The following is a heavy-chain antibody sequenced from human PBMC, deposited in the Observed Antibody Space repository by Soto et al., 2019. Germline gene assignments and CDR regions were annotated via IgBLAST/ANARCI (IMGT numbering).Heavy chain of an antibody. CDR3: ARFKGCSGGSCYPYFDY. J-gene: IGHJ4*02. CDR1: GFTFNSYA. D-gene: IGHD2-15*01. V-gene: IGHV3-30-3*01. Sequence: QVQLVESGGGVVQPGRSLRLSCAASGFTFNSYAMHWVRQAPGKGLEWVAVISYDGSNKYYADSVKGRFTISRDNSKNPRYLQMNSLSAEDTAVYYCARFKGCSGGSCYPYFDYWGQGTLVTVSS. CDR2: ISYDGSNK.